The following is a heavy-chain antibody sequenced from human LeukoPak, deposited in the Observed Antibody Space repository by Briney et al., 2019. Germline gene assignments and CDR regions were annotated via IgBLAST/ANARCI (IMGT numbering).Heavy chain of an antibody. J-gene: IGHJ4*02. CDR3: VKPTTTVVTPWLEY. CDR2: ISGSGGTT. V-gene: IGHV3-23*01. CDR1: GFTFSSYA. Sequence: GGSLRLSCAASGFTFSSYAMSWVRQAPGKGLEWVSVISGSGGTTYYADSVKGRFTISRDNSKNTLYLQMNSLRAEDTAVYYCVKPTTTVVTPWLEYWGQGTLVTVSS. D-gene: IGHD4-23*01.